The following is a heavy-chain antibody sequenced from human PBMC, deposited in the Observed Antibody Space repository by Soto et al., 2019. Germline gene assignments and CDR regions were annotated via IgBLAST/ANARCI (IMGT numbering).Heavy chain of an antibody. J-gene: IGHJ5*02. CDR1: GGSISSSSYY. CDR3: ARGYCSSTSCYSNSGFDP. CDR2: IYYSGST. D-gene: IGHD2-2*01. V-gene: IGHV4-39*01. Sequence: SETLSLTCAASGGSISSSSYYWGWIRQPPGKGLEWIGSIYYSGSTYYNPSLKSRVTISVDTSKNQFSLKLSSVTAADTAVYYCARGYCSSTSCYSNSGFDPWGQGTLVTVSS.